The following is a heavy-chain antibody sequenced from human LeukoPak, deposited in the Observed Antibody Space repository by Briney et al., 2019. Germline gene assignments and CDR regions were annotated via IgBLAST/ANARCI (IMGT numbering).Heavy chain of an antibody. V-gene: IGHV1-18*01. CDR2: INTYSGNT. CDR3: ARDTPQHLKRFDY. D-gene: IGHD6-13*01. Sequence: ASVKVSCKASGYTFNRFGISWVRQAPGLGLEWLEWINTYSGNTKFGEKFQGRVTMTTDTSTSTVYMELTSLRSDDTAVYFCARDTPQHLKRFDYWGQGTLVTVSS. CDR1: GYTFNRFG. J-gene: IGHJ4*02.